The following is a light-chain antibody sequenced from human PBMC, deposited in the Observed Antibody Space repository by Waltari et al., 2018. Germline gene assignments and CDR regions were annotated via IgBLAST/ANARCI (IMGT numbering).Light chain of an antibody. CDR2: NSN. Sequence: QSVLTQPPSASGTPGQRVTIPCSGINSNLGGNPAQGFPQLPGTAPRLLIFNSNERPSGVPDRFSGSKSGTSASLAISGLQSEDEAEYYCAAWDDSLNGNWVFGGGTKVTVL. J-gene: IGLJ3*02. V-gene: IGLV1-44*01. CDR3: AAWDDSLNGNWV. CDR1: NSNLGGNP.